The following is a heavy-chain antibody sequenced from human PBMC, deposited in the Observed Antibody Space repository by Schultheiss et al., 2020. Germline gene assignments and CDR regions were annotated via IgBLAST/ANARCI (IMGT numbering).Heavy chain of an antibody. CDR2: IYTSGST. V-gene: IGHV4-59*10. CDR3: AREVHGGNSGLHY. CDR1: GGSFSGYY. J-gene: IGHJ4*02. D-gene: IGHD4-23*01. Sequence: SETLSLTCAVYGGSFSGYYWSWIRQPPGKGLEWIGRIYTSGSTNYNPSLKSRVTMSVDTSKNQFSLKLSSVTAADTAVYYCAREVHGGNSGLHYWGQGTLVTVSS.